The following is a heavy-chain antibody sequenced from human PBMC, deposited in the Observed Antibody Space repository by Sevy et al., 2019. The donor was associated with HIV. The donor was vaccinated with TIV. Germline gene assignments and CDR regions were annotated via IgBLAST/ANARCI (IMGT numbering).Heavy chain of an antibody. J-gene: IGHJ4*02. CDR3: ARGGRGSGFDY. D-gene: IGHD6-19*01. V-gene: IGHV4-59*13. CDR1: GGSISSYY. Sequence: SETLSLTCTVSGGSISSYYWSWIRQPPGKGLEWIGYIYYSESTNYNPSLKSRVTISVDTSKNQFSLKLSSVTAADTAVYYCARGGRGSGFDYWGQGTLVTVSS. CDR2: IYYSEST.